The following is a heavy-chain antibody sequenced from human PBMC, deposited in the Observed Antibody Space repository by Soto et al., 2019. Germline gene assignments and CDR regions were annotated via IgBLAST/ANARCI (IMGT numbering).Heavy chain of an antibody. V-gene: IGHV3-23*01. CDR3: ATVLLWFGGPV. CDR1: GCTLSSYA. CDR2: ISGSGGST. J-gene: IGHJ4*02. D-gene: IGHD3-10*01. Sequence: GLSLRLSCAASGCTLSSYAMILIRQAPGKGLEWVSAISGSGGSTYYADSVKGRFTISRDNSKNTLYLQMNSLRAEDTAVYYCATVLLWFGGPVWGQGTLVTVSS.